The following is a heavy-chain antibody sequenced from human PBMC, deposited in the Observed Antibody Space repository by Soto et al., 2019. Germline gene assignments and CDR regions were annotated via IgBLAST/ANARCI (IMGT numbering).Heavy chain of an antibody. CDR1: GYTFTTYY. V-gene: IGHV1-46*01. J-gene: IGHJ4*02. CDR3: ARAGYCSGGTCFHGNCDY. CDR2: INPNGGST. D-gene: IGHD2-15*01. Sequence: QVQRVQSGAEVKRPGASVKVSCKASGYTFTTYYMHWVRQAPGQGLEWLGIINPNGGSTTYAQKFQGRVTMARDTSTSTVYLELRSLRSEDTAVYYCARAGYCSGGTCFHGNCDYWGQGTLVTVSA.